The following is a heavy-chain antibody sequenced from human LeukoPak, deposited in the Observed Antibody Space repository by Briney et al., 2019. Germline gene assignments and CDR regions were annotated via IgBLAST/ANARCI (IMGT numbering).Heavy chain of an antibody. CDR2: ISGSGGST. CDR1: GFTFSSYA. D-gene: IGHD3-10*02. CDR3: VKDLPPYADYVSSMDV. J-gene: IGHJ6*02. V-gene: IGHV3-23*01. Sequence: GGSLRLSCAASGFTFSSYAMSWVRQAPGKGLEWVSAISGSGGSTYYADSVKGRFTISRDNSKNTLYLQMNSLRAEDTAVYYCVKDLPPYADYVSSMDVWGQGTTVTVSS.